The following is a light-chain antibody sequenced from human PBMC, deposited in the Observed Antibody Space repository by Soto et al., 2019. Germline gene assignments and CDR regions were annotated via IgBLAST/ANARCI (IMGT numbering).Light chain of an antibody. CDR2: GAS. Sequence: EIVLTQSPGTLSLSPGESATLSCRVSQSVYNRYLAWYQHKPGQAPRLLIYGASSRATGIPDRFSGSGSGTDFTLTISRLEPEDFATYYCQQSYRTPHTFGQGTRVEIE. V-gene: IGKV3-20*01. CDR1: QSVYNRY. J-gene: IGKJ2*01. CDR3: QQSYRTPHT.